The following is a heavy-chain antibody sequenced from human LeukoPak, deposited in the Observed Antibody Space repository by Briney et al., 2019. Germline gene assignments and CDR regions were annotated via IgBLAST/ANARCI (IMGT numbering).Heavy chain of an antibody. CDR1: GFTFSSYS. Sequence: GGSLRLSCAASGFTFSSYSMNWVRQAPGKGLEWVSSISSSSSYIYYADSVKGRFTISRDNAKNSLYLQMNSLRAEDTAVYYCARVRHESARAVRGVIINPYYFDYWGQGTLVTVSS. V-gene: IGHV3-21*01. CDR2: ISSSSSYI. D-gene: IGHD3-10*01. CDR3: ARVRHESARAVRGVIINPYYFDY. J-gene: IGHJ4*02.